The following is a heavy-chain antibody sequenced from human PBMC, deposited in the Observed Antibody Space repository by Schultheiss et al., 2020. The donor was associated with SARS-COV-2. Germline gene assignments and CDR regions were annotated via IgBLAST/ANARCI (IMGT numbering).Heavy chain of an antibody. CDR1: GGTFSSYA. D-gene: IGHD2-2*01. CDR3: ATRAHIVVVPAAYYYYGMDV. V-gene: IGHV1-69*13. Sequence: SVKVSCKASGGTFSSYAISWVRQAPGQGLEWMGGIIPIFGTANYAQKFQGRVTITADESTSTAYMELSSLRSEDTAVYYCATRAHIVVVPAAYYYYGMDVWGQGTTGTVSS. J-gene: IGHJ6*02. CDR2: IIPIFGTA.